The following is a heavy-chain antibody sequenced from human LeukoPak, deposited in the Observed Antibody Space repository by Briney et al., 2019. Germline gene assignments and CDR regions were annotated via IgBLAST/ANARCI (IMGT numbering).Heavy chain of an antibody. CDR3: TRRTYGVEFDY. Sequence: PSETLSLTCNVSGGSIISGDYYWAWIRQPPGKGLGWSANIYSVGSTQYNPSLRSRVTISADASKNQFFLKLTSVTAADTAVYYCTRRTYGVEFDYWGQGSLVTVSS. J-gene: IGHJ4*02. V-gene: IGHV4-39*01. D-gene: IGHD3-10*01. CDR2: IYSVGST. CDR1: GGSIISGDYY.